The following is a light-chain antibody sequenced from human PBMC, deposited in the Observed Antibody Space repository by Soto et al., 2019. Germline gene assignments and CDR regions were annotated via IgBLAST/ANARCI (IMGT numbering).Light chain of an antibody. J-gene: IGLJ2*01. Sequence: QSALTQPASVSGSPGQSITISCTGTSSDIGGYDYVSCYQQHPGKAPKLMIHNVSNRPSGVSNRFSGSKSGNTASLTISGLQAEDEADYYCSSFTSSTTLVFGGGTKLTVL. V-gene: IGLV2-14*01. CDR1: SSDIGGYDY. CDR2: NVS. CDR3: SSFTSSTTLV.